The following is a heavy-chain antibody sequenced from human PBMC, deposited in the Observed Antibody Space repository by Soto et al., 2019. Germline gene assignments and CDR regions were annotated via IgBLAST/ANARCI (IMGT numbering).Heavy chain of an antibody. Sequence: EVQLVESGGGLVKPGGSLRLSCAASEFTFSSYSMNWVRQAPGKGLEWVSSISSSSSYIYYADSVKGRFTISRDNAKNSLYLQMNSLRAEDTAVYYCARSGSTVTSDVDYWGQGTLVTVSS. CDR1: EFTFSSYS. CDR3: ARSGSTVTSDVDY. D-gene: IGHD4-17*01. CDR2: ISSSSSYI. J-gene: IGHJ4*02. V-gene: IGHV3-21*01.